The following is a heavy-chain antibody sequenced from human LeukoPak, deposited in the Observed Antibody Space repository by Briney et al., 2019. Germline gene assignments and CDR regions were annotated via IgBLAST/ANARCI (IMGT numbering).Heavy chain of an antibody. CDR2: IRSDGTNE. CDR1: GLTFKNYG. CDR3: VKEGEGAFDL. V-gene: IGHV3-30*02. J-gene: IGHJ3*01. Sequence: GRSLRLSCAASGLTFKNYGMHWVRQAPGKGLEWVAFIRSDGTNEFYADSVRGRLTISRDNSKNTLYVEMNSLTTEDTAVYYCVKEGEGAFDLWGQGTMVTVSS.